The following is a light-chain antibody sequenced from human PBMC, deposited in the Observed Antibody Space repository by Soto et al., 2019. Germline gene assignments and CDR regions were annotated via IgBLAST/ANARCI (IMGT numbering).Light chain of an antibody. CDR2: GNS. J-gene: IGLJ2*01. CDR3: QSYDSSLRVSV. CDR1: SSNIWAGYD. V-gene: IGLV1-40*01. Sequence: QPVLTQPPSVSGAPGQRVTISCTGSSSNIWAGYDVHWYQQLPGTAPKLLIYGNSNRPSGVPDRFSGSKSGTSASLAITGLQAEDEADYYCQSYDSSLRVSVFGGGSKLTVL.